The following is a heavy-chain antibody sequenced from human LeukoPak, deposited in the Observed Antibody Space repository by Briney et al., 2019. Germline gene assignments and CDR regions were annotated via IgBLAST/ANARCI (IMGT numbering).Heavy chain of an antibody. J-gene: IGHJ5*02. Sequence: PGGSLRLSRTASGFTFGDYAMSWFRQAPGKGLEWVGFIRSKAYGGTTEYAASVKGRFTISRDDSKSIAYLQMNSLKTEDTAVYYCTRPRVVVPADPNWFDPWGQGTLVTVSS. CDR1: GFTFGDYA. CDR2: IRSKAYGGTT. V-gene: IGHV3-49*03. D-gene: IGHD2-2*01. CDR3: TRPRVVVPADPNWFDP.